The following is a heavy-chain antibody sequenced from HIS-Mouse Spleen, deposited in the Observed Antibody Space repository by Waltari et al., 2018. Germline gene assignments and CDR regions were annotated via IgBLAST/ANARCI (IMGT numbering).Heavy chain of an antibody. CDR1: GFSLSTSGMC. CDR3: ARIAEGYSSGWYAFDY. Sequence: QVTLRESGPALVKPTQTLTLTCTFSGFSLSTSGMCVSWIRQPPGTALEWPARIDWDDDKYYSTSLKTRLTISKDTSKNKVVLTMTNMDPVDTATYYCARIAEGYSSGWYAFDYWGQGTLVTVSS. D-gene: IGHD6-19*01. J-gene: IGHJ4*02. CDR2: IDWDDDK. V-gene: IGHV2-70*15.